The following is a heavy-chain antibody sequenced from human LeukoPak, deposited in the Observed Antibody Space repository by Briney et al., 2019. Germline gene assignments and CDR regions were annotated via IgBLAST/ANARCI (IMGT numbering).Heavy chain of an antibody. CDR1: GFNFNDYY. Sequence: GGSLRLSCAASGFNFNDYYMSWIRQAPGKGLEWVSYISSSGSTIYYADSVKGRFTISRDNAKNSLYLQMNSLRAEDTAVYYCARDPSGYDILTGYLGYWGQGTLVTVSS. CDR2: ISSSGSTI. CDR3: ARDPSGYDILTGYLGY. J-gene: IGHJ4*02. V-gene: IGHV3-11*01. D-gene: IGHD3-9*01.